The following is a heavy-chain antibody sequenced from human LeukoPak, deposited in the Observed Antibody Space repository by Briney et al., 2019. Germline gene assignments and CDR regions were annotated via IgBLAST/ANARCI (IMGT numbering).Heavy chain of an antibody. CDR2: INHSGST. V-gene: IGHV4-34*01. CDR3: AREIRAGTCFDY. D-gene: IGHD6-13*01. J-gene: IGHJ4*02. Sequence: SETLSLTCAVYGGSFSGYSWSWIRQPPGKGLEWIGEINHSGSTNYNPSLKSRVTISVDTSKNQFSLKLSSVTAADTAVYYCAREIRAGTCFDYWGQGTLVTVSS. CDR1: GGSFSGYS.